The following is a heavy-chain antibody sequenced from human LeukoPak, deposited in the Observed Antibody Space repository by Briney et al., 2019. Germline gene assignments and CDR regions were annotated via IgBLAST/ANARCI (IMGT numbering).Heavy chain of an antibody. J-gene: IGHJ6*03. CDR2: IYTSGST. V-gene: IGHV4-61*02. Sequence: KPSQTLSLTCTASGGSISSGSYYWSWIRQPAGKGLEWIGRIYTSGSTNYNPSLKSRVTISVDTSKNQFSLKLSSVTAADTAVYYCARDTYGSGSYPYYYYYMDVWGKGTTVTVSS. CDR3: ARDTYGSGSYPYYYYYMDV. CDR1: GGSISSGSYY. D-gene: IGHD3-10*01.